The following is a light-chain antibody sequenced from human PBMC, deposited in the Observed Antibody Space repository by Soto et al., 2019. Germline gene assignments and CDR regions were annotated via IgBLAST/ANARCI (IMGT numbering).Light chain of an antibody. J-gene: IGKJ1*01. CDR3: QQYGSSGT. Sequence: DIVLTQSPCTLSLSPGERATLSCRASQSVSNNYLAWYQQKPDQAPRLLIYGASNRATGTPDRFSGSGSGTVFTLTISRLEAEVFAVYYCQQYGSSGTFGQGTKVEIK. V-gene: IGKV3-20*01. CDR1: QSVSNNY. CDR2: GAS.